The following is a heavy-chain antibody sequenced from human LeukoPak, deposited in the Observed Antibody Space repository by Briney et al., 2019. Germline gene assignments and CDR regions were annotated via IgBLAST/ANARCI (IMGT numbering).Heavy chain of an antibody. Sequence: PGRSLRLSCAASGFTFSSYGMHWVRQAPGKGLEWVAVISYDGSNKYYADSVNGRFTISRDNSKNTLSLQMNSLRAEDTAVYYSAKSPSGRSRISRFDYWGQGILVTVSS. CDR1: GFTFSSYG. J-gene: IGHJ4*02. CDR2: ISYDGSNK. V-gene: IGHV3-30*18. D-gene: IGHD1-26*01. CDR3: AKSPSGRSRISRFDY.